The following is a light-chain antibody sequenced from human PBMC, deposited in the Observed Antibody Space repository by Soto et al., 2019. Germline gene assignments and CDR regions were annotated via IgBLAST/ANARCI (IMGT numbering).Light chain of an antibody. J-gene: IGKJ4*01. CDR3: QQNKSTPT. CDR2: ETS. CDR1: KTISIA. V-gene: IGKV1-39*01. Sequence: DSKLISSKSSLSAXVGDXVTIXFRASKTISIALNWYQQKPIKIPTLLLSETSTFQSVFPQRFLRCGSGTDFTLTISSLQHEAFATYYFQQNKSTPTFGRGTMVDIK.